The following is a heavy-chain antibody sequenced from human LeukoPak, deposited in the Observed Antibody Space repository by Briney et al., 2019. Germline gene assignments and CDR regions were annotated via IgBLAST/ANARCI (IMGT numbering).Heavy chain of an antibody. CDR1: AASISSSGYS. J-gene: IGHJ5*02. V-gene: IGHV4-39*01. CDR3: ARHGLIASGWSHWFDP. D-gene: IGHD6-13*01. Sequence: SETLSLTCSVSAASISSSGYSWGWVRQPPGKWLEWIGTMHYSGYTYYSPSLKSRVTIYVDASKNQFSLKLSSMTAADTAVYYCARHGLIASGWSHWFDPWGQGTLVTVSS. CDR2: MHYSGYT.